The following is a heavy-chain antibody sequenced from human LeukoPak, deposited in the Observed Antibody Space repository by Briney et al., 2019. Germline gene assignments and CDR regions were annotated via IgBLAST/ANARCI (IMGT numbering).Heavy chain of an antibody. Sequence: RGSLRLSCAASGFTFSSYAMSWVRQAPGKGLEWVSGITGTDGSTYYADSVKGRFTISRDNSKNTLYLQMNSLRAEDTAIYYCAKGPDVWGSYRHDYWGQGTLVTVSS. V-gene: IGHV3-23*01. D-gene: IGHD3-16*02. CDR1: GFTFSSYA. CDR2: ITGTDGST. CDR3: AKGPDVWGSYRHDY. J-gene: IGHJ4*02.